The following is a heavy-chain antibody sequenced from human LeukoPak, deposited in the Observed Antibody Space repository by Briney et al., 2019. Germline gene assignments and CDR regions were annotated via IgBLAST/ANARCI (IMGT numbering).Heavy chain of an antibody. V-gene: IGHV3-23*01. CDR2: ISGSGAGT. Sequence: QPGGSLRVSCAASGFTFSSYAMSWVRQAPGRGLEWVSIISGSGAGTYNADSVKGRFTISRDNSENTLYLQMDSLGGEDTAVYYCTKSVMGYCSSTSCYFDYWGQGTLVTVSS. D-gene: IGHD2-2*01. CDR3: TKSVMGYCSSTSCYFDY. J-gene: IGHJ4*02. CDR1: GFTFSSYA.